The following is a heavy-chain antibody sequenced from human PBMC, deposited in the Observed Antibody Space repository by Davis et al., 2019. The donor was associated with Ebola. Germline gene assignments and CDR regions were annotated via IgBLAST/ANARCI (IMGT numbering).Heavy chain of an antibody. Sequence: SETLSLTCTVSGYSISSGFHWGWVRQPPGKALEWLGSIYHGGSTYYNPSLKSRVTMSLDPSKDQFSLKLSSVTAADTAVYYCARGRIGCSGGSCFNWFDPWGQGTLVTVSS. D-gene: IGHD2-15*01. CDR1: GYSISSGFH. V-gene: IGHV4-38-2*02. J-gene: IGHJ5*02. CDR2: IYHGGST. CDR3: ARGRIGCSGGSCFNWFDP.